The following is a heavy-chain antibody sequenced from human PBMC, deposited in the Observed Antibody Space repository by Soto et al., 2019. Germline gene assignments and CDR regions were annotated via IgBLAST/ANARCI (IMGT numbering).Heavy chain of an antibody. CDR3: AKGVVAANPGSFFLYYYYSYMDA. J-gene: IGHJ6*03. V-gene: IGHV3-23*01. CDR1: GFTFSSYA. D-gene: IGHD2-15*01. CDR2: ISGSGGST. Sequence: GGSLRLSCAASGFTFSSYAMSWVRQAPGKGLEWVSAISGSGGSTYYADSVKGRFTISRDNSKNTLYLQMNSLRAEDTAVYYCAKGVVAANPGSFFLYYYYSYMDAWGKGTTVTAP.